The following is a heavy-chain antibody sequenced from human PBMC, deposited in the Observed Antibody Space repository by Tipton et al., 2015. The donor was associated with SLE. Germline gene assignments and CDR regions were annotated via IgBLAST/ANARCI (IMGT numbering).Heavy chain of an antibody. D-gene: IGHD3-22*01. J-gene: IGHJ3*02. Sequence: SLRLSCAASGFTVSSNYMSWVRQAPGKGLEWVSVIYSGGSTYYADSVKGRFTISRHNSTNTLYLQMNSLRAEDTAVYYCARAMSYYYYDSSDAFDIWGQGTMVTVSS. CDR3: ARAMSYYYYDSSDAFDI. V-gene: IGHV3-53*04. CDR1: GFTVSSNY. CDR2: IYSGGST.